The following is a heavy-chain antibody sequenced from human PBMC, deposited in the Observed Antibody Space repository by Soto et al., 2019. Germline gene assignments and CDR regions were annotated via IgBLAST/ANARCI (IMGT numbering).Heavy chain of an antibody. D-gene: IGHD3-22*01. CDR2: LSSSGGGA. Sequence: EVQLLESGGGLIHPGGSLRLSCAASGFTFSSYAMNWVRQAPGKGLEWVSLLSSSGGGAYYADSVRGRFTISRDNSKDTLSLQMNSLRAEDTAVYYCARGRFYDSSGYYSRTYYFDYWRQGTLVTVSS. CDR1: GFTFSSYA. CDR3: ARGRFYDSSGYYSRTYYFDY. V-gene: IGHV3-23*01. J-gene: IGHJ4*02.